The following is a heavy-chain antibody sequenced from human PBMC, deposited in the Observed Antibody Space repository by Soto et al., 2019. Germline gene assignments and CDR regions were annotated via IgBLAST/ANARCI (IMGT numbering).Heavy chain of an antibody. Sequence: EVQLVESGGGLVKPGGSLRLSCAASGFTFSDAWMNWVRQAPGKGLEWVGHVKTKADGGTTDYAAFVNGRFTISRDDSTNPLFLHMTHLKTADTAMYYCTTLRPSWGQGTLVTVSS. CDR1: GFTFSDAW. CDR3: TTLRPS. J-gene: IGHJ5*02. CDR2: VKTKADGGTT. V-gene: IGHV3-15*07.